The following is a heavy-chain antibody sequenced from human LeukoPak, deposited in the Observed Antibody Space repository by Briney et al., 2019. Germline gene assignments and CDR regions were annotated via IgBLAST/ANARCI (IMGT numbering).Heavy chain of an antibody. J-gene: IGHJ3*02. CDR1: GFTFSGSA. V-gene: IGHV3-73*01. D-gene: IGHD1-26*01. CDR3: TRGRWELLSDI. Sequence: GGSLRLSCAASGFTFSGSAMHWVRQAPGKGLEWVGRIRSKANSYATAYAASVKGRFTISRDDSKNTAYLQMNSLKTEDTAVYYCTRGRWELLSDIWGQGTMVTVSS. CDR2: IRSKANSYAT.